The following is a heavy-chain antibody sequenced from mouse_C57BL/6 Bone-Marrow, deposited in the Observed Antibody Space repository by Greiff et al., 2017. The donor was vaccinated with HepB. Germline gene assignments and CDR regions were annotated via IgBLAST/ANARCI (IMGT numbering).Heavy chain of an antibody. CDR3: ARYGSSHYYAMDY. V-gene: IGHV7-3*01. D-gene: IGHD1-1*01. Sequence: EVKLVESGGGLVQPGGSLSLSCAASGFTFTDYYMSWVRQPPGKALEWLGFIRNKANGYTTEYSASVKGRFTISRDNSQSILYLQMNALRAEDSATYYCARYGSSHYYAMDYWGQGTSVTVSS. CDR2: IRNKANGYTT. J-gene: IGHJ4*01. CDR1: GFTFTDYY.